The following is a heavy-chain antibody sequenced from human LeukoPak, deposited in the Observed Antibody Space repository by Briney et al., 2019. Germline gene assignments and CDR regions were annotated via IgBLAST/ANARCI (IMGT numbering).Heavy chain of an antibody. CDR3: ARDLSSTPNWELDF. V-gene: IGHV1-2*06. CDR2: INSNSGGT. D-gene: IGHD7-27*01. Sequence: GASVKVSCKASGYTFIHYFIHWVRQVPGQGLEWMGRINSNSGGTEYAQKFQGRVTMTRDTSITTVYMELSSLTSDDTAVYYCARDLSSTPNWELDFWGQGTLVTVSS. J-gene: IGHJ4*02. CDR1: GYTFIHYF.